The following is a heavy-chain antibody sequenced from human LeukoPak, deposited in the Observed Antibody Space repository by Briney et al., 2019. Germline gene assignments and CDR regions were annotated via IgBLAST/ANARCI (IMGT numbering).Heavy chain of an antibody. D-gene: IGHD6-19*01. CDR1: GGSISSSSYF. Sequence: SETLSLTCTVSGGSISSSSYFWGWIRQPPGKGLGWFGSIYYSGSTNYNPSLKSRVTISVDTSKNQFSLKLSSVTAADTAMYYCARLPPKTAVAGNNWFDPWGQGTLVTVSS. V-gene: IGHV4-39*01. CDR3: ARLPPKTAVAGNNWFDP. J-gene: IGHJ5*02. CDR2: IYYSGST.